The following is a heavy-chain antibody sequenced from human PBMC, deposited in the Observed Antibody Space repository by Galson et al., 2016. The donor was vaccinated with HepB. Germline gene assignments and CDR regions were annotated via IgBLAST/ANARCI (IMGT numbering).Heavy chain of an antibody. J-gene: IGHJ1*01. D-gene: IGHD2-21*01. Sequence: SLRLSCAASGFTFSSYAMHWVRQAPGKGLEWVALKSDDGRKKYYADSVKGRFTISRDNSKNTLYVQMNSLRAEDTAVYYCAREGEYCGGDCYSGYFQYWGQGTLVTVSS. CDR2: KSDDGRKK. CDR3: AREGEYCGGDCYSGYFQY. V-gene: IGHV3-30*04. CDR1: GFTFSSYA.